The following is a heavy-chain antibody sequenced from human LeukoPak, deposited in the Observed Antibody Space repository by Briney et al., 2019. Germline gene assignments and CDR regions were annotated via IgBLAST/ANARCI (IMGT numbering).Heavy chain of an antibody. CDR2: IYYSGST. J-gene: IGHJ6*03. V-gene: IGHV4-39*01. CDR3: ARSTSTIFGASRMDV. D-gene: IGHD3-3*01. CDR1: GGSISSSSYY. Sequence: SETLSLTCTVSGGSISSSSYYWGWIRQPPGKGLEWIGSIYYSGSTYYNPSLKSRVTISVDTYKNQFSLKLSSVTAADTAVYYCARSTSTIFGASRMDVWGKGTTVTVSS.